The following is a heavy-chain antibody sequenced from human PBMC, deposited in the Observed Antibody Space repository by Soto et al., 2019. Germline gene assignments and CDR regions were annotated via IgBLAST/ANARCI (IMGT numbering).Heavy chain of an antibody. CDR2: ISYDGSNK. J-gene: IGHJ4*02. V-gene: IGHV3-30-3*01. D-gene: IGHD3-3*01. Sequence: QVQLVESGGGVVQPGRSLRLSCAASGFTFSSYAMHWVRQAPGKGLEWVAVISYDGSNKYYEDSGKGRFTISRDNSKNTLDLQMNSLGAEDTAVYYCARAALNTIFGVVMQNYLDYWGQGTLVTVSS. CDR3: ARAALNTIFGVVMQNYLDY. CDR1: GFTFSSYA.